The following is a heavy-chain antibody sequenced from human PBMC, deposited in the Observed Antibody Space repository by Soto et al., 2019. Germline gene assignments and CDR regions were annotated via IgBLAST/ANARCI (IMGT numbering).Heavy chain of an antibody. D-gene: IGHD5-12*01. Sequence: SETLSLTCTVSGGSISSSSYYWSWIRQPPGKGLEWIGYIYYSGSTYYNPSLKSRVTISVDTSKNQFSLKLSSVTAADTAVYYCARACQEMATIADWFDPWGQGTLVTVSS. CDR1: GGSISSSSYY. CDR3: ARACQEMATIADWFDP. V-gene: IGHV4-30-4*01. J-gene: IGHJ5*02. CDR2: IYYSGST.